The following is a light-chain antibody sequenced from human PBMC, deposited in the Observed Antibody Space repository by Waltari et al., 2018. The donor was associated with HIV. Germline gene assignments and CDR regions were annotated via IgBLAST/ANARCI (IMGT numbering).Light chain of an antibody. CDR1: SPNIGNDN. Sequence: QSVLTPPPSASGTPGLRVTISCSGSSPNIGNDNAYWYQQPPGTTPKLLIYKNIQRPSGVPGRFACSNSDTSAYLAISGLRSEDEADYCCVCGDANLCSYVFGAGTKVTVL. CDR3: VCGDANLCSYV. J-gene: IGLJ1*01. CDR2: KNI. V-gene: IGLV1-47*01.